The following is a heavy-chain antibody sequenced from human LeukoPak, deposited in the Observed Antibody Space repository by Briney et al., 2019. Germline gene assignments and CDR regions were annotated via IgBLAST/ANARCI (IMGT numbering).Heavy chain of an antibody. CDR1: GYSINSGYY. D-gene: IGHD3-10*01. CDR3: ARLGGMVRGVIDYYYYMDV. V-gene: IGHV4-38-2*02. CDR2: IYYSGST. J-gene: IGHJ6*03. Sequence: PSETLSLTCTVSGYSINSGYYWSWIRQPPGKRLEWIGSIYYSGSTYSNPTLKSRLTISVDTSKNQISLNLTSVTAADTAVYYCARLGGMVRGVIDYYYYMDVWGKGTTVTVSS.